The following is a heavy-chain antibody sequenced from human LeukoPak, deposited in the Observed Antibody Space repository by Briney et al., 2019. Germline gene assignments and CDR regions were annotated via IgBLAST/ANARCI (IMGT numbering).Heavy chain of an antibody. V-gene: IGHV3-48*01. CDR3: ARASHSSGWYDYGMDV. CDR1: GFTFSSYS. CDR2: ISSSSSTI. D-gene: IGHD6-19*01. Sequence: GGSLRLSCAASGFTFSSYSMNWVRQAPGKGLEWVSYISSSSSTIYYADSVKGRFTISRDNSKNTLYLQMNSLRAGDTAVYYCARASHSSGWYDYGMDVWGQGTTVTVSS. J-gene: IGHJ6*02.